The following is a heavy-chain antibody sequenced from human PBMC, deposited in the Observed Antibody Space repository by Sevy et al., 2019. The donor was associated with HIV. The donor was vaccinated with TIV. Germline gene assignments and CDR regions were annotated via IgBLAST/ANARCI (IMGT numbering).Heavy chain of an antibody. CDR3: ARGLSGSDDYGDYVAYMDV. CDR1: GYTFTSYD. Sequence: ASVKVSCKASGYTFTSYDINWVRQATGQGLEWMGWMNPNSGNTGYAQKFQGRVTITRNTSISTAYKELSSLRSEDTAVYYCARGLSGSDDYGDYVAYMDVWGKGTTVTVSS. CDR2: MNPNSGNT. D-gene: IGHD4-17*01. V-gene: IGHV1-8*03. J-gene: IGHJ6*03.